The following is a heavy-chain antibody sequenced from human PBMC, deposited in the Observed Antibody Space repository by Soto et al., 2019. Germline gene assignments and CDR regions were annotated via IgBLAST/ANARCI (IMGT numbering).Heavy chain of an antibody. CDR2: IIPILGIA. CDR3: ARDRKTHYYYYYMDV. J-gene: IGHJ6*03. V-gene: IGHV1-69*04. CDR1: GGTFSSYT. Sequence: SVKVSCKASGGTFSSYTISWVRQAPGQGLEWMGRIIPILGIANYAQKFQGRVTITADKSTSTAYMELSSLRSEDTAVYYCARDRKTHYYYYYMDVWGKGTTVTVSS.